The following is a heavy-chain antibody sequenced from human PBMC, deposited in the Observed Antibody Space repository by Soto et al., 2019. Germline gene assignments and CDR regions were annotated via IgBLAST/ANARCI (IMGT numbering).Heavy chain of an antibody. Sequence: QLQLEQSGGGLVKPGGSLRLSCVASGVRFSDYYMTWIRQAPGKGLEWVSFISGSTSHTKDADSVRGRFVTSRDNAKNSVYLQMNSPRVEDTAVYYCASVGSGYPDYWGQGTHVTVSP. CDR3: ASVGSGYPDY. CDR1: GVRFSDYY. CDR2: ISGSTSHT. V-gene: IGHV3-11*05. D-gene: IGHD5-12*01. J-gene: IGHJ4*02.